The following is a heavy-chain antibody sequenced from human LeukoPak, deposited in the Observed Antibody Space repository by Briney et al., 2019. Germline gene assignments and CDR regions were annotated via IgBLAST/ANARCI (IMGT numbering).Heavy chain of an antibody. CDR3: ARHGGSYFDY. CDR1: GGSISSSSYY. CDR2: IYYSGST. D-gene: IGHD1-26*01. J-gene: IGHJ4*02. V-gene: IGHV4-39*01. Sequence: PSQTLSLTCTVSGGSISSSSYYWGWIRQPPGKGLEWIGSIYYSGSTYYNPSLKSRVTISVDTSKNQFSLKLSSVTAADTAVYYCARHGGSYFDYWGQGTLVTVSS.